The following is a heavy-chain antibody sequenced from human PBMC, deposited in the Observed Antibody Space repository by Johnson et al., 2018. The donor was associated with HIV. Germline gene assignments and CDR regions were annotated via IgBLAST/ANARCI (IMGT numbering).Heavy chain of an antibody. Sequence: GSNKHYADSVKGRFTIPRDNSKNTLYLQMNSLRAEDTAVYYCATSTASDAFDIWGQGTMVTVSS. J-gene: IGHJ3*02. V-gene: IGHV3-33*01. CDR3: ATSTASDAFDI. D-gene: IGHD1-1*01. CDR2: GSNK.